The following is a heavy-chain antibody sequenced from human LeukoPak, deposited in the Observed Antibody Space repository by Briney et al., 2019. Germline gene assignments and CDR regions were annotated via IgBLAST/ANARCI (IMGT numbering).Heavy chain of an antibody. D-gene: IGHD6-6*01. CDR3: ARVGGSTSF. CDR2: IYTSGST. V-gene: IGHV4-61*02. J-gene: IGHJ4*02. CDR1: GGSISSGSYY. Sequence: SENLSLTCTVSGGSISSGSYYWSWIRQPAGKGLEWIGRIYTSGSTNYNPSLKSRVTISVDTSKNQFSLKLSSVTAADTAVYYCARVGGSTSFWGQGTLVTVSS.